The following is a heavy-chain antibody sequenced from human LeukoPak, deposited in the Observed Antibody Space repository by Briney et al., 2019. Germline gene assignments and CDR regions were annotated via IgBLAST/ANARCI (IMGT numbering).Heavy chain of an antibody. Sequence: GGSLRLSCAGSGFSFSWYSMNWVRQAPGKGLEWVSSIDFTSRYIYNADSVKGRFTTSRDNAKNSLDLQMNSLKVEDTAVYYCATPAAGPGAEYSLYWGQGTLVIVSS. J-gene: IGHJ1*01. V-gene: IGHV3-21*01. CDR3: ATPAAGPGAEYSLY. CDR2: IDFTSRYI. D-gene: IGHD6-13*01. CDR1: GFSFSWYS.